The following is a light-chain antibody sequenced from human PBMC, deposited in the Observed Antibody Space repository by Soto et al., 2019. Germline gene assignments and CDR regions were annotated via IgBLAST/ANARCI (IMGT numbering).Light chain of an antibody. CDR2: AAS. CDR3: QKYKSAPSLT. CDR1: QGISNF. V-gene: IGKV1-27*01. Sequence: DIQMTQSPSSLSASVGDRVTITCRASQGISNFLAWYQHKPGKVPKLLIYAASTLQSGVPSRFSGSGSGTDFTLTISSLQPEDVATCYCQKYKSAPSLTFGGGTKVEIK. J-gene: IGKJ4*01.